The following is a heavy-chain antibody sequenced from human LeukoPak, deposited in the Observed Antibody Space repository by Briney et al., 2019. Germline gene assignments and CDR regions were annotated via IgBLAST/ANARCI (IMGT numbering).Heavy chain of an antibody. J-gene: IGHJ2*01. Sequence: SETLSLTCTVSGGSISSYYWSWIRQPPGKGLEWIGYIYYSGSTNYNPSLKSRVTISVDTSKNQFSLKLSSVTAADTAVYYCARTYGSSGLGYFDLWGCGTLVTVSS. CDR3: ARTYGSSGLGYFDL. V-gene: IGHV4-59*01. D-gene: IGHD6-13*01. CDR2: IYYSGST. CDR1: GGSISSYY.